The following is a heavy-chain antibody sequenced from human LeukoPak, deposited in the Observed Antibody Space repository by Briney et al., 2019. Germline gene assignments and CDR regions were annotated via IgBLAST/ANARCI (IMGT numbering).Heavy chain of an antibody. CDR3: ARDPRDLGYCSGGSCGY. Sequence: GGSLRLSCAASGFTFSSYWMHWVRQAPGKGLVWVSRIDSDGSNTNYADSVKGRFTISRDNAKNSLYLQMNSLRAEDTAVYYCARDPRDLGYCSGGSCGYWGQGTLVTVSS. V-gene: IGHV3-74*01. CDR2: IDSDGSNT. J-gene: IGHJ4*02. CDR1: GFTFSSYW. D-gene: IGHD2-15*01.